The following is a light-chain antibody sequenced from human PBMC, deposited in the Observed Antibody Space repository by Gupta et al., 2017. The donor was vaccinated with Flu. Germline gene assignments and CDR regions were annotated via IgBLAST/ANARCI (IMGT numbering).Light chain of an antibody. CDR1: QSINIY. Sequence: DIEMTQSPYSLSASPGDRVTITCRASQSINIYLTWYQQKPGKAPKLLIYGASSWQSGVPLRFSGSGSGTEFTLTISSLQPEDFATYYCQQYNRSPLFTFGDGTKVDIK. J-gene: IGKJ3*01. CDR3: QQYNRSPLFT. CDR2: GAS. V-gene: IGKV1-39*01.